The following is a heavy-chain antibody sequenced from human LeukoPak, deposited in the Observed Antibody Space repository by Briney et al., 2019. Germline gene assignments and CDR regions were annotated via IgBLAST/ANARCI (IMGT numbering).Heavy chain of an antibody. V-gene: IGHV4-4*08. J-gene: IGHJ4*02. CDR2: IYASGTT. CDR3: ARAGGYCSGGSCYIPFDY. CDR1: GGSISTFY. Sequence: PSETLSLTCTVSGGSISTFYWSWIRQPPGKGLEWIGYIYASGTTNYNPSLKSRVTISEHMSKNQFSLRLSSVSAADTAVYYCARAGGYCSGGSCYIPFDYWGQGTLVTVSS. D-gene: IGHD2-15*01.